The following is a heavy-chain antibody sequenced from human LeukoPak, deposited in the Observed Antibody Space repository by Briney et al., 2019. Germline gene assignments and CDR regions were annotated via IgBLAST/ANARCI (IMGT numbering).Heavy chain of an antibody. V-gene: IGHV3-53*01. CDR3: ARGVVTAHDAFDI. D-gene: IGHD2-21*02. CDR1: GFTVSGNY. CDR2: IYSGGST. Sequence: PGGSLRLSCAASGFTVSGNYMSWVRQAPGKGLEWVSVIYSGGSTYYADSVKGRFTISRDNSKNTLYLQMNSLRAEDTAVYYCARGVVTAHDAFDIWGQGTMVTVSS. J-gene: IGHJ3*02.